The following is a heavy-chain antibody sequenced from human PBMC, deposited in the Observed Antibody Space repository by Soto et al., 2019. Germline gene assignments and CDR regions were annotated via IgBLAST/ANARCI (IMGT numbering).Heavy chain of an antibody. J-gene: IGHJ6*02. Sequence: QVQLVQSGAEVKKPGSSVKVSCKASGGTFSSYAISWVRQAPGQGLEWMGGIIPIFGTANYAQKFQGRVTITADESTSTGYMELGSLRSEDTAVYYCATSIAARQNYYDGMDVWGQGTTVTVSS. CDR3: ATSIAARQNYYDGMDV. CDR1: GGTFSSYA. D-gene: IGHD6-6*01. V-gene: IGHV1-69*12. CDR2: IIPIFGTA.